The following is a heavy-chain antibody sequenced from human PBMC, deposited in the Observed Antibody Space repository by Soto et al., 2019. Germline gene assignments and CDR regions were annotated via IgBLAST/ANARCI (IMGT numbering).Heavy chain of an antibody. V-gene: IGHV3-7*03. CDR2: IKQDGSEK. CDR3: ARDNDFWSGYRYGMDV. CDR1: GFTFSSYW. D-gene: IGHD3-3*01. Sequence: GGSLRLSCAASGFTFSSYWMSWVRQAPGKGLEWVANIKQDGSEKYYVDSVKGRFTISRDNAKNSLYLQMNSLRAEDTAVYYCARDNDFWSGYRYGMDVWGQGTTVTVSS. J-gene: IGHJ6*02.